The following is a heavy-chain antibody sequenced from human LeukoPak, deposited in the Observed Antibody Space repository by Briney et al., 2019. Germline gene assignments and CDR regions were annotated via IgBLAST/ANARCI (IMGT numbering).Heavy chain of an antibody. CDR3: ARDSKRYYYGSGSYPDY. Sequence: PGASVKVSCKASGGTFSSYAISWVRQAPGQGLEWMGRIIPIFGIANYAQKFQGRVTITADKSTSTAYMELSSLRAEDTAVYYCARDSKRYYYGSGSYPDYWGQGTLVTVSS. CDR2: IIPIFGIA. CDR1: GGTFSSYA. V-gene: IGHV1-69*04. D-gene: IGHD3-10*01. J-gene: IGHJ4*02.